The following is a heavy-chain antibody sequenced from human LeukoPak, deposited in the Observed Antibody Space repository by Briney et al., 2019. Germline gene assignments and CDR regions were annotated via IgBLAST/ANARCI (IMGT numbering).Heavy chain of an antibody. CDR1: GGYISLYH. Sequence: PSETLPLTCTVSGGYISLYHWSWIRQPPGKGLEWTGCINYSGSTDYNPSLKSRVTISIDTSKNHFSLKLSSVTAADTAVYYCARYDGSRWSGWFDPWGQGTLVTVSS. D-gene: IGHD6-13*01. J-gene: IGHJ5*02. V-gene: IGHV4-59*01. CDR2: INYSGST. CDR3: ARYDGSRWSGWFDP.